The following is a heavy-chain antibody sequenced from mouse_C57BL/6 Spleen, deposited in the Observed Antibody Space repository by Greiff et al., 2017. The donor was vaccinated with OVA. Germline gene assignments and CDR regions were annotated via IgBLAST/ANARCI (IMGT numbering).Heavy chain of an antibody. V-gene: IGHV1-66*01. CDR2: IYPGSGNT. Sequence: VQLQQSGPELVKPGASVKISCKASGYSFTSYYIHWVKQRPGQGLEWIGWIYPGSGNTKYNEKFKGKATLTADTSSSTAYMQLSSLTSEDSAVYYCARTVDGYLFAYWGQGTLVTVSA. CDR3: ARTVDGYLFAY. J-gene: IGHJ3*01. D-gene: IGHD2-3*01. CDR1: GYSFTSYY.